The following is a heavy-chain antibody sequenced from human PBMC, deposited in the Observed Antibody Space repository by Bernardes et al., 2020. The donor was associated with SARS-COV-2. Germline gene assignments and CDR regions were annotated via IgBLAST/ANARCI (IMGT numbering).Heavy chain of an antibody. D-gene: IGHD2-2*01. V-gene: IGHV1-69*04. J-gene: IGHJ5*02. Sequence: SVKVSCKASGGTFSSYAISWVRQAPGQGLEWMGRIIPILGIANYAQKFQGRVTITADKSTSTAYMELSSLRSEDTAVYYCARDRVVVPAAGHDPWGQGTLVTVSS. CDR3: ARDRVVVPAAGHDP. CDR2: IIPILGIA. CDR1: GGTFSSYA.